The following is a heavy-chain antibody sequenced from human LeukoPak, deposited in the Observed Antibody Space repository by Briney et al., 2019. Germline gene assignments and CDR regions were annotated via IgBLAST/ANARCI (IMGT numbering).Heavy chain of an antibody. CDR3: AKTNGYYSD. V-gene: IGHV3-23*01. CDR2: ISGSGGTT. D-gene: IGHD3-22*01. Sequence: PGGSLRLSCAASGFTFSSYGMNWVRQAPGKGLEWVSGISGSGGTTYYADSVKGQFTISRDNSKNSLSLQVSSLRAEDTAVYYCAKTNGYYSDWGQGTLVTVSS. J-gene: IGHJ4*02. CDR1: GFTFSSYG.